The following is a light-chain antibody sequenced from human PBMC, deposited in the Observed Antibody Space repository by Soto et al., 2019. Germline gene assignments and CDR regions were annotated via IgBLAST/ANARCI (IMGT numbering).Light chain of an antibody. V-gene: IGKV1-5*03. CDR3: QQHKSYPWT. J-gene: IGKJ1*01. Sequence: DIQMTQSPSTLSASLGDRVTITCRASQSIGGSLAWYQQKPGKAPKFLIYKTSSLQSGVPSRFSGSVSGTEFTLTISSLQPDDLAIYYCQQHKSYPWTFGQGTKVEL. CDR2: KTS. CDR1: QSIGGS.